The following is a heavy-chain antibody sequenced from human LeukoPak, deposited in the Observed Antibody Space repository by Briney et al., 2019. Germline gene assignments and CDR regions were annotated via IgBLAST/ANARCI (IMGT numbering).Heavy chain of an antibody. V-gene: IGHV4-59*08. D-gene: IGHD3-10*01. Sequence: PSETLTLSCAASGGTISSYYRGWIRQPPGKGLEWIGYMYYSGSTKYNPSLKSRVTISVDTSKNQFSLRLSSVTAADTAVYYCASDLRGVIPHFDYWGQGNLVTVSS. CDR2: MYYSGST. J-gene: IGHJ4*02. CDR3: ASDLRGVIPHFDY. CDR1: GGTISSYY.